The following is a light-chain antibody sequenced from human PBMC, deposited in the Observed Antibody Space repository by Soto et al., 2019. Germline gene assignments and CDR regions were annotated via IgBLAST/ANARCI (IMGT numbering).Light chain of an antibody. CDR3: QQYDNLPLT. J-gene: IGKJ3*01. CDR2: GAS. Sequence: EIVLTQSPGTLSLSPGEGVTLSCRASQSVSSIYLAWYQQRPGRAPRVLIFGASSRAAGVPDRFSGSGSGTDFTLTINSLQSEDFAVYFCQQYDNLPLTFGPGTKVDIK. CDR1: QSVSSIY. V-gene: IGKV3-20*01.